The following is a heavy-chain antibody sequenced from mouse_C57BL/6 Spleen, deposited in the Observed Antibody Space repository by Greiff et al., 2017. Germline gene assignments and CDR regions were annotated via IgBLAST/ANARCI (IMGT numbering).Heavy chain of an antibody. CDR2: ISDGGSYT. V-gene: IGHV5-4*03. J-gene: IGHJ3*01. CDR3: ARVATVVAEGFAY. Sequence: EVMLVESGGGLVKHGGSLTLSCAASGFTFSSYAMSWVRQTPEKRLAWVATISDGGSYTYYPDNVKGRFTISRDNAKNNLYLQMSHLRSEDTAMYYCARVATVVAEGFAYWGQGTLVTVSA. CDR1: GFTFSSYA. D-gene: IGHD1-1*01.